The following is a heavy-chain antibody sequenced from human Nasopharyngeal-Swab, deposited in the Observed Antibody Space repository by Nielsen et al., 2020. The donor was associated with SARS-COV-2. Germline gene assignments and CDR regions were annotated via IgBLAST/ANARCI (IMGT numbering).Heavy chain of an antibody. CDR1: GYSFRTYG. CDR2: ISGSGGNT. CDR3: AKDLRGPYFF. Sequence: GESLKISCVASGYSFRTYGMSLVRPAPGKGLEWVAAIVGSGDISGSGGNTYYADSVKGRFTISRDNSKNTLSLQMNSLRAEDTAVYYCAKDLRGPYFFWGQGTLVTVSS. J-gene: IGHJ4*02. V-gene: IGHV3-23*01. D-gene: IGHD2/OR15-2a*01.